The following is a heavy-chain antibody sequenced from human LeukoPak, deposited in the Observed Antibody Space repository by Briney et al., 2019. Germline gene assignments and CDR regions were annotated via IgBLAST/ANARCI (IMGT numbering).Heavy chain of an antibody. V-gene: IGHV4-34*01. CDR2: INHSGST. D-gene: IGHD5-18*01. CDR3: ARGRRDVDTAMVTEFDY. Sequence: SETLSLTCAVYGGFFSGYYWSWIRQPPGKGLEWIGEINHSGSTTYNPSLKSRVTISVDTSKNQFSLKLSSVTAADTAVYYCARGRRDVDTAMVTEFDYWGQGTLVTVSS. CDR1: GGFFSGYY. J-gene: IGHJ4*02.